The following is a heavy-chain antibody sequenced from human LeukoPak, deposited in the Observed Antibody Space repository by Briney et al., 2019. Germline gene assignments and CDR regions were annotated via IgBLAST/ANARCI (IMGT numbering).Heavy chain of an antibody. V-gene: IGHV3-23*01. J-gene: IGHJ4*02. CDR1: GFTFSSYA. Sequence: EAGGSLRLSCAASGFTFSSYAMSWVRQAPGKGLEWVSAISGSSGSTYYADSVKGRFTISRDNSKNTLYLQMNSLRAEDTAVYYCAKAYGDYGNYWGQGTLVTVSS. D-gene: IGHD4-17*01. CDR3: AKAYGDYGNY. CDR2: ISGSSGST.